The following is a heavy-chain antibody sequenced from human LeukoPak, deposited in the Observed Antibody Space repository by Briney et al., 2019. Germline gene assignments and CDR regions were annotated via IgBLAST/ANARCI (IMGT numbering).Heavy chain of an antibody. Sequence: GGSLRLSCAASGFTFSSYAMSWVRQAPGKGLEWVSAISGSGGSTYYADSVKGRFTISRDNSKNTLYLQMNSLRAEDTAVYYCAEDYYNSSGYYYDSPHFDYWGQGTLVTVSS. V-gene: IGHV3-23*01. CDR2: ISGSGGST. CDR3: AEDYYNSSGYYYDSPHFDY. D-gene: IGHD3-22*01. CDR1: GFTFSSYA. J-gene: IGHJ4*02.